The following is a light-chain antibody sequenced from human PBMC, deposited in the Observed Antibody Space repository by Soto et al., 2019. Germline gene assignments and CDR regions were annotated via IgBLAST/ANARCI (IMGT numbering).Light chain of an antibody. CDR1: QSVNSY. Sequence: EIVLTQSPATLSLSRGEGGTLSCRASQSVNSYLAWYQQKPGQAPRLLIYDASNRATDIPARFSGSGSGTEFTLTISSLQSEDFAVYYCQQYNDWPRTFGQGTKVDIK. CDR2: DAS. J-gene: IGKJ1*01. CDR3: QQYNDWPRT. V-gene: IGKV3-11*01.